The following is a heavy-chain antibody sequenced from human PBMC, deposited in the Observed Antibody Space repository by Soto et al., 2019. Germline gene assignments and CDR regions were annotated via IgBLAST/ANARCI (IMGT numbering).Heavy chain of an antibody. V-gene: IGHV3-21*01. J-gene: IGHJ4*02. Sequence: GVSLRLSCAASGFTFSSYSMNWVRQAPGKGLEWVSSISSSSSYIYYADSLKGRFTISRDNAKNSLYLQMNSLRAEDTAVYYCAREGTTVTFRSDFDYWGQGTLVTVSS. CDR1: GFTFSSYS. D-gene: IGHD4-17*01. CDR2: ISSSSSYI. CDR3: AREGTTVTFRSDFDY.